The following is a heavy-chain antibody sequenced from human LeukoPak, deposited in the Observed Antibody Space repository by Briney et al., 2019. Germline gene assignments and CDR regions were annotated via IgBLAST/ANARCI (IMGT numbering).Heavy chain of an antibody. J-gene: IGHJ4*02. D-gene: IGHD1-7*01. V-gene: IGHV2-5*01. Sequence: SGPTLVNPTQTLTLTCTFSGFSLSTRGVGVGWIRQPPGKALEWLTLISWSDDKHYSPSLKSRLTITKDTSKNQVVLTMTNMDPVDTATYYCAHILTGTTGSMFDYWGQGTLVAVSS. CDR2: ISWSDDK. CDR1: GFSLSTRGVG. CDR3: AHILTGTTGSMFDY.